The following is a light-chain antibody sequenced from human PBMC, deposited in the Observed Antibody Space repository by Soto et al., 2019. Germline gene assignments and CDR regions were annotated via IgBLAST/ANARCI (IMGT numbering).Light chain of an antibody. CDR2: QVS. CDR3: MQGTHWPLT. V-gene: IGKV2-30*01. CDR1: QSLVYTDGHTY. Sequence: DVVMTQSPLSLPVTLGQPASISCKSSQSLVYTDGHTYLNWFQQRPGQPPRRLIYQVSNRDSGVPDRFSGSGSGTDFALKISRVEAEDVGFYYCMQGTHWPLTFGGGTKVDIK. J-gene: IGKJ4*01.